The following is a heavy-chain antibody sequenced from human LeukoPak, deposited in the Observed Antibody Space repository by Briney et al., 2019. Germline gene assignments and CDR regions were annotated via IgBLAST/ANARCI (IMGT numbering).Heavy chain of an antibody. CDR1: GFTSTIYA. Sequence: QAGGSLRLSCAASGFTSTIYAMSWVRRAPGKGLEWVSSISGTSGNTYYANSVKGRFAISRDNSKDTLYLQMNSLRAEDTAIYYCAKFRADSSGWPFDYWGQGTLVTVSS. CDR2: ISGTSGNT. V-gene: IGHV3-23*01. CDR3: AKFRADSSGWPFDY. J-gene: IGHJ4*02. D-gene: IGHD6-19*01.